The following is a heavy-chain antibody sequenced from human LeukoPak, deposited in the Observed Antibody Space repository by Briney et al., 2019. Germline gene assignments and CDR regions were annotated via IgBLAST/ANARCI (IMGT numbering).Heavy chain of an antibody. V-gene: IGHV1-18*04. Sequence: ASVKVSCKASGYTFMSYSINWVRRAPGQGLEWMGWISPSNGDTSYAHKVQDRVTMTADTSTRTVYMELRSLGSDDTAIYYCARDSGWELRHFFFDDWGQGTLVTVSS. CDR1: GYTFMSYS. D-gene: IGHD4-23*01. CDR2: ISPSNGDT. J-gene: IGHJ4*02. CDR3: ARDSGWELRHFFFDD.